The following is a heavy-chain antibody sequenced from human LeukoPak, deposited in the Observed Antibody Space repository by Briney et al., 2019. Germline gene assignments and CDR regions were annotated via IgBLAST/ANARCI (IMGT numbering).Heavy chain of an antibody. V-gene: IGHV5-51*01. Sequence: GESLKISCKGSGYSFTSYWIGWVRQMPGKGLEWMGIIYPGDSDTRYSPSFQGQVTISADKSISTAYLQWSSLKASDIAMYYCARHPRDGYSSYYYYYMDVWGKGTTVTVSS. CDR2: IYPGDSDT. CDR1: GYSFTSYW. CDR3: ARHPRDGYSSYYYYYMDV. J-gene: IGHJ6*03. D-gene: IGHD5-24*01.